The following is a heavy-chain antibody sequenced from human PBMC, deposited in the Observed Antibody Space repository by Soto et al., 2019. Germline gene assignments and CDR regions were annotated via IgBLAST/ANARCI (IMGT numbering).Heavy chain of an antibody. CDR3: ARTVMGCSSTTCYTNYFDY. CDR1: GYTFMNYG. V-gene: IGHV1-18*04. D-gene: IGHD2-2*02. Sequence: QVQLEQSGDEVKKPAASVKVSCKTSGYTFMNYGINWLRQAPGQGLEWMGWISGYNGNTNYAQMFQGRITMTTDTSTSTAYMELGSLRSDDTAVYYCARTVMGCSSTTCYTNYFDYWGQGTLVTVSS. CDR2: ISGYNGNT. J-gene: IGHJ4*02.